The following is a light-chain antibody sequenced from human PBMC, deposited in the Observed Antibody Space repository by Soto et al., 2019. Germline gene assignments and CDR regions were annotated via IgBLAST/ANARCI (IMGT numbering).Light chain of an antibody. CDR2: GAS. J-gene: IGKJ1*01. CDR3: SQYDSSPWR. V-gene: IGKV3-20*01. CDR1: QSVSSSF. Sequence: EIVLTQSPGTLSLSPGERATLSCRASQSVSSSFLAWYQQKPGQAPRLLIYGASSRATGIPDRFSGSRSGTDFPLNISRLEPEDFDVYYCSQYDSSPWRCGQGTKVEI.